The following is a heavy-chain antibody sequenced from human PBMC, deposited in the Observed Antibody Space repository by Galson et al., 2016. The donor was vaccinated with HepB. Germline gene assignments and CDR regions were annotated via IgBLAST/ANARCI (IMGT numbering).Heavy chain of an antibody. J-gene: IGHJ4*02. Sequence: QSGAEVKKPGASVKVSCKASGYTFTSYAISWVRQAPGQGLEWMGWISAYNSNTNYAQKVQGRVTLTTDTSASTAYMELTSLRSGDTAVYYCATSLRGGYGGYWGQGTLVTVSS. CDR2: ISAYNSNT. D-gene: IGHD1-26*01. CDR3: ATSLRGGYGGY. V-gene: IGHV1-18*01. CDR1: GYTFTSYA.